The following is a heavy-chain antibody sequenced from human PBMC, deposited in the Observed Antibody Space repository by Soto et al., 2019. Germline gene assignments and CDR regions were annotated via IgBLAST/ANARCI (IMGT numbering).Heavy chain of an antibody. CDR2: ISAYNGNT. CDR3: ARDRYGAFDI. V-gene: IGHV1-18*01. CDR1: GCTVTSYG. D-gene: IGHD1-20*01. Sequence: SVKTSFRGSGCTVTSYGIMWVRQAPGQGLEWMGWISAYNGNTNYAQKLQGRVTMTTDTSTSTAYMELRSLRSDDTAVYYCARDRYGAFDIWGQGTMVSVS. J-gene: IGHJ3*02.